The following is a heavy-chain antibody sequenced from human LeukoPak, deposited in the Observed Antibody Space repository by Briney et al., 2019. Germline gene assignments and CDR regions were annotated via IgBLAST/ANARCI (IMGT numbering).Heavy chain of an antibody. CDR2: IYYSGSA. D-gene: IGHD2-2*01. CDR1: GGSISSYY. Sequence: SETLSLTCTVSGGSISSYYWSWIRQPPGKGLEWIGYIYYSGSANYNPSLKSRVTISVDTSKNQFSLKLSSVTAADTAVYYCATGYCSSTSCYRNWFDPWGQGTLVTVSS. V-gene: IGHV4-59*08. CDR3: ATGYCSSTSCYRNWFDP. J-gene: IGHJ5*02.